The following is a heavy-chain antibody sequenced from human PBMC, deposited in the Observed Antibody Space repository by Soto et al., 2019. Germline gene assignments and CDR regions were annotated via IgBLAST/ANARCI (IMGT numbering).Heavy chain of an antibody. CDR2: IIPVFGTA. D-gene: IGHD2-2*01. CDR3: ILDCTSMSCYGYLGVDV. Sequence: QVQLVQSGAEVKTPGSSVKVSCKASGSTFSSFLMGWVRQAPGQGLEWMGGIIPVFGTATYAQKFQGRVTITADDSTSTVYMELSGLKSEDTAVYYCILDCTSMSCYGYLGVDVWGQGTTVTVSS. CDR1: GSTFSSFL. V-gene: IGHV1-69*01. J-gene: IGHJ6*02.